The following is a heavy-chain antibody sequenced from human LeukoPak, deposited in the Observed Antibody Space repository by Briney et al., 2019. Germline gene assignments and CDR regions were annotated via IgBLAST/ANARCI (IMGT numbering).Heavy chain of an antibody. D-gene: IGHD3-22*01. V-gene: IGHV4-59*01. Sequence: SETLSLTCTVSGGSISSYYWSWIRQPPGNGLEWIGYIYYSGSTNYNPSLKSRVTISVDTSKNQFSLKLSSVTAADTAVYYCARVTGYMIEDYFDYWGQGTLVTVSS. CDR1: GGSISSYY. CDR2: IYYSGST. J-gene: IGHJ4*02. CDR3: ARVTGYMIEDYFDY.